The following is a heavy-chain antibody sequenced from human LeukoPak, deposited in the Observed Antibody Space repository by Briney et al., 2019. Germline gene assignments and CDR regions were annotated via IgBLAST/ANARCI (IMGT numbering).Heavy chain of an antibody. Sequence: GGSLRLSCAASGFTFSDYYMSWIRQAPGKGLEWVSYISSSGSTIYYADSVKGRFTISRDNAKNSLYLQMNSLRAEDTAVYYCARDRYYYDSSGYYFVDYWGQGTLVTVSS. CDR1: GFTFSDYY. D-gene: IGHD3-22*01. CDR2: ISSSGSTI. J-gene: IGHJ4*02. CDR3: ARDRYYYDSSGYYFVDY. V-gene: IGHV3-11*01.